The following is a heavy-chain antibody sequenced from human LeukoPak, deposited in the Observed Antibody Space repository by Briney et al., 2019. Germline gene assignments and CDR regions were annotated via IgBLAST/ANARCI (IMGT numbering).Heavy chain of an antibody. CDR3: AKSAGSSSSWEFDS. CDR1: GYRFTNYW. CDR2: IYFGDSHT. J-gene: IGHJ4*02. V-gene: IGHV5-51*01. Sequence: GESLKISCKGSGYRFTNYWIGWVRQMPEKGLEWMGIIYFGDSHTTYSPSFQGQVTISADRSSSAAYLHWNSLKASDTAIYYCAKSAGSSSSWEFDSWGQGTLVTVSS. D-gene: IGHD6-13*01.